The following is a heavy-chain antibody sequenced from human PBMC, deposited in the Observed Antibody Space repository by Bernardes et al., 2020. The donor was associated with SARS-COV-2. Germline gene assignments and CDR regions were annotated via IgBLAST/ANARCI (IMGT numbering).Heavy chain of an antibody. D-gene: IGHD2-15*01. J-gene: IGHJ4*02. CDR2: INHSGST. CDR3: ARGLDVVVVGAILLDY. V-gene: IGHV4-34*01. Sequence: QPPGKGLEWIGEINHSGSTNYNPSLKSRVTISVDTSKNQFSLKLSSVTAADTAMYYCARGLDVVVVGAILLDYWGQGTLVTVSS.